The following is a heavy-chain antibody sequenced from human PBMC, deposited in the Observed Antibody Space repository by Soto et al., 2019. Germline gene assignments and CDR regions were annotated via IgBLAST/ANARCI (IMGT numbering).Heavy chain of an antibody. V-gene: IGHV1-69*04. D-gene: IGHD2-2*01. Sequence: QVPLVQSGPELKKPGSSVRVSCRASGGTFNSYAITWVRQSPGQGLEWLGRIIATLDLTNSAQNFQGRVTITADKSTSTAYMELTSLRSEDTAVYYCATEIGDQTAFEKWGQGTVVTVSS. CDR1: GGTFNSYA. CDR2: IIATLDLT. J-gene: IGHJ3*02. CDR3: ATEIGDQTAFEK.